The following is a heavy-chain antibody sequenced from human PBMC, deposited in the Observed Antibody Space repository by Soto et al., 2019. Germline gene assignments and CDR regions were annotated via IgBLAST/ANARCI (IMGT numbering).Heavy chain of an antibody. J-gene: IGHJ4*02. Sequence: QVQLQESGPGLVKPSQTLSLTCTVSGGSITSSGYYWSWIRQHPGEGLEWIGFTSNSGSTSYNPSLKSRVTISVDTSSNQFSLNLKSVTAAATAVYYCARGGGSTKVDYWGQGTVVTVSP. CDR1: GGSITSSGYY. CDR2: TSNSGST. CDR3: ARGGGSTKVDY. D-gene: IGHD2-2*01. V-gene: IGHV4-31*03.